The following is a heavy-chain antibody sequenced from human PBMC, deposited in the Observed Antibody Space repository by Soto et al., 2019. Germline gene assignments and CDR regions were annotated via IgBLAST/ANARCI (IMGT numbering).Heavy chain of an antibody. CDR2: IIPILGIA. CDR3: ATITMVREGKGY. J-gene: IGHJ4*02. D-gene: IGHD3-10*01. CDR1: GYTFTSYG. Sequence: SVKVSCKASGYTFTSYGISWVRQAPGQGLEWMGRIIPILGIANYAQKFQGRVTITADKSTSTAYMELSSLRSEDTAVYYCATITMVREGKGYWGQGTLVTVSS. V-gene: IGHV1-69*04.